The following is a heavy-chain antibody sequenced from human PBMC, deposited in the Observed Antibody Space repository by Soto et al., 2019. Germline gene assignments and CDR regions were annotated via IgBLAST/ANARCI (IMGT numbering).Heavy chain of an antibody. CDR1: GFTFSNYA. D-gene: IGHD3-22*01. J-gene: IGHJ6*02. CDR2: ISGSGGST. Sequence: GGSLRLSCAASGFTFSNYAVTWVRQAPGKGLEWVSDISGSGGSTSYADSVKGRFTISRDNSKNTLYLQMNSLRAEDTAIYYCAKDILVSTLVADYFGMDVWGQGTTVTVSS. CDR3: AKDILVSTLVADYFGMDV. V-gene: IGHV3-23*01.